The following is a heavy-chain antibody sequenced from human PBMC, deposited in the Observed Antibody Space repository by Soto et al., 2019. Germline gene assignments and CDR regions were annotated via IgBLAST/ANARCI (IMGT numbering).Heavy chain of an antibody. J-gene: IGHJ4*02. V-gene: IGHV1-18*01. Sequence: AAVKVSCKASGYSFTTSGITWVRQAPGQGLEWMGWISTYNGNTNYAQKLQDRVTLTTDTSTSTAYMELRSLRSDDTAVYYCARRLYGDYDYWGQGTLVTVSS. CDR2: ISTYNGNT. CDR3: ARRLYGDYDY. CDR1: GYSFTTSG. D-gene: IGHD4-17*01.